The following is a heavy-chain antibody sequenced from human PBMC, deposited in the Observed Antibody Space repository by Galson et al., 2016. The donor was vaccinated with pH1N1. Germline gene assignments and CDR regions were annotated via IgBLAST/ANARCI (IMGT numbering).Heavy chain of an antibody. Sequence: SLRLSCATSGFTLNRYWMTWVRQAPGKGLEWVASIKSDGSEMKYVDSVKGRFTISRDNPKNSVYLQMNSLRAEDAALYYCARAVGWGRFDSWGQGTLVTVSS. J-gene: IGHJ5*01. V-gene: IGHV3-7*01. D-gene: IGHD3-16*01. CDR3: ARAVGWGRFDS. CDR1: GFTLNRYW. CDR2: IKSDGSEM.